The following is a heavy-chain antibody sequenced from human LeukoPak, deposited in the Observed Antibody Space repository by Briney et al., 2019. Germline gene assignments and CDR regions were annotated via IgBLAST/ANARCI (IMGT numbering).Heavy chain of an antibody. CDR3: AKDSAFYDSSGYGYFQH. Sequence: GGSLRLSCAASGFTLSSYGMHWVRQAPGKGLEWVAVISYDGSNKYYADSVKGRFTISRDNSKNTLYLQMNSLRAEDTAVYYCAKDSAFYDSSGYGYFQHWGQGTLVTVSS. CDR2: ISYDGSNK. J-gene: IGHJ1*01. D-gene: IGHD3-22*01. V-gene: IGHV3-30*18. CDR1: GFTLSSYG.